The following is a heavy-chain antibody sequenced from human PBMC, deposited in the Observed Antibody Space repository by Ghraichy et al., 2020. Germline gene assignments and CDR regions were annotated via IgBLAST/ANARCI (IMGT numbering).Heavy chain of an antibody. CDR1: GFTFSNYW. CDR3: ARPRHPYYYYAIDV. CDR2: IKQDGNEK. V-gene: IGHV3-7*01. Sequence: GGSLRLSCAASGFTFSNYWMTWVRQAPGKGLEWVANIKQDGNEKYCVDSVKGRFTISRDNAKNSLYLQMNSLRAEDTAVYYCARPRHPYYYYAIDVWTQGATETGSS. J-gene: IGHJ6*02.